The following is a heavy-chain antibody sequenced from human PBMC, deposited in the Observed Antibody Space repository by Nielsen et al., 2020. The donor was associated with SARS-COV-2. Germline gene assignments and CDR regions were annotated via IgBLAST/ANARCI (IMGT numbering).Heavy chain of an antibody. V-gene: IGHV3-9*01. CDR1: GFTFDDYA. CDR3: AKIAAAGTASY. Sequence: GGSLRLSCAASGFTFDDYAMHWVRQAPGKGLEWVSGISRNSGSIGYADSVKGRFTISRDNAKNSLYLQMNSLRAEDTALYYCAKIAAAGTASYWGQGTLVTVSS. J-gene: IGHJ4*02. CDR2: ISRNSGSI. D-gene: IGHD6-13*01.